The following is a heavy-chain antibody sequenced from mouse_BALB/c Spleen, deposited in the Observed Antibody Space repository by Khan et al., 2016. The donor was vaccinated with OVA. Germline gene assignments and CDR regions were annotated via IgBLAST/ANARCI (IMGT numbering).Heavy chain of an antibody. D-gene: IGHD2-1*01. V-gene: IGHV1-9*01. Sequence: QVQLKQSGAELMKPGASVKISCKATGYTFSSSWIEWVRQRPGHGLEWIGEILPGRGTTNYNEKFKGQATFTADTTSNTAYMQLSSLTSEDSAVYYSAKEVTTVEAPLDYWGQGTTLTVSS. J-gene: IGHJ2*01. CDR1: GYTFSSSW. CDR3: AKEVTTVEAPLDY. CDR2: ILPGRGTT.